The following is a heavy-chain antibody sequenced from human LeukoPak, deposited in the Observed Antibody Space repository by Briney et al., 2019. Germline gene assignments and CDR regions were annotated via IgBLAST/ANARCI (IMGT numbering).Heavy chain of an antibody. D-gene: IGHD3-9*01. Sequence: GALRLSCAASGFTFSSYGMHWVHQAPGKGLEWGSVISYDGSNKGYAVSVKGRFTLSRDNSKNTLYLHMNSLRAEDTAVYYCARGLGVYDILTGSQGYYYYGMDVWGQGTTVTVSS. V-gene: IGHV3-30*03. CDR3: ARGLGVYDILTGSQGYYYYGMDV. CDR2: ISYDGSNK. J-gene: IGHJ6*02. CDR1: GFTFSSYG.